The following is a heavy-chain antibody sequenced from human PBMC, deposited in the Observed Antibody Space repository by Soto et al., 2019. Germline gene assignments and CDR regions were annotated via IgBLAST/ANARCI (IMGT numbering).Heavy chain of an antibody. D-gene: IGHD4-17*01. V-gene: IGHV4-31*03. CDR2: IYYSGST. J-gene: IGHJ4*02. CDR1: GGSISSGGYY. Sequence: QVQLQESGPGLVKPSQTLSLTCTVSGGSISSGGYYWSWIRQHPGKGLEWIAYIYYSGSTYYNPSLRSRVTISVDTSKNQFSLKLSSVTAADTAVYYCARVGFYGEVLADYWGQGTLVTVSS. CDR3: ARVGFYGEVLADY.